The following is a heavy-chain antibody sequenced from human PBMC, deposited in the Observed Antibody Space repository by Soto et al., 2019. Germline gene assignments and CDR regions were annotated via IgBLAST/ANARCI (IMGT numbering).Heavy chain of an antibody. D-gene: IGHD3-10*01. J-gene: IGHJ4*02. CDR2: ISGSGGST. CDR3: AKGWGSGSYYVDY. CDR1: GFTFSSYA. Sequence: GGSLRLSCAASGFTFSSYAMTWVRQAPGKGLEWVEAISGSGGSTYYVDSVKGRFTISRDDSKNTLYLQMNSLRAEDTAVYYCAKGWGSGSYYVDYWGQGTLVTVSS. V-gene: IGHV3-23*01.